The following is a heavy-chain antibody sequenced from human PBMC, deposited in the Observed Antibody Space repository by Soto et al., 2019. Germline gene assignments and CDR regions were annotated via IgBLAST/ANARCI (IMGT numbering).Heavy chain of an antibody. V-gene: IGHV4-59*01. CDR1: GGSISSYY. J-gene: IGHJ3*02. D-gene: IGHD5-12*01. CDR3: ARGKVATDAFDI. Sequence: SETLSLTCTVSGGSISSYYWSWIRQPPGKGLEWIGYIYYSGSTNYNPSLKSRVTISVDTSKNQFSLKLSSVTAADTAVYYCARGKVATDAFDIWGQGTMVTVSS. CDR2: IYYSGST.